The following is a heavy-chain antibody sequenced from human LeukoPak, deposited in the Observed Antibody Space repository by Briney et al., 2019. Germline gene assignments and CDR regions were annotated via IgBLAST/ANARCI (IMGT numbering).Heavy chain of an antibody. V-gene: IGHV3-30*18. CDR1: GFTFSSYG. D-gene: IGHD3-22*01. J-gene: IGHJ6*02. CDR2: ISYDGSNK. Sequence: GGSLRLSCAASGFTFSSYGMHWVRQAPGKGLEWVAVISYDGSNKHYADSAKGRFTISRDNSKNTLYLQMNSLRAEDTAVYYCAKIRTGYYDSSGFYYGMDVWGQGTTVTVSS. CDR3: AKIRTGYYDSSGFYYGMDV.